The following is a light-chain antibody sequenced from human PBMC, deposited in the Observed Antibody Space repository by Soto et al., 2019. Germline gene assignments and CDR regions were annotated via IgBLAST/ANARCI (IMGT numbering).Light chain of an antibody. CDR2: AAS. CDR3: QQSYSTPPERT. Sequence: DIQMTQSPSSLSASVGDRVTITCRASQSISSYLNWYQQKPGKAPKLLIYAASSLQSGVPSRFSGSGSGTDFTLTISSLQHEDFATYYCQQSYSTPPERTFGQGTEVEIK. J-gene: IGKJ1*01. CDR1: QSISSY. V-gene: IGKV1-39*01.